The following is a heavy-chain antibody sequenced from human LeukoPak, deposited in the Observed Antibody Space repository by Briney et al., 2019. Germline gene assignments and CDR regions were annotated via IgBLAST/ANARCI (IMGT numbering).Heavy chain of an antibody. CDR1: GFNFNNYS. D-gene: IGHD2-2*01. J-gene: IGHJ3*02. Sequence: PGGSLRLSCAASGFNFNNYSMNWVRQAPGKGLEWVSAISGSGGSTYYADSVKGRFTISRDNSKNTLYLQMNSLRAEDTAVYYCARDPYCSSTSCPTAAFDIWGQGTMVTVSS. CDR3: ARDPYCSSTSCPTAAFDI. CDR2: ISGSGGST. V-gene: IGHV3-23*01.